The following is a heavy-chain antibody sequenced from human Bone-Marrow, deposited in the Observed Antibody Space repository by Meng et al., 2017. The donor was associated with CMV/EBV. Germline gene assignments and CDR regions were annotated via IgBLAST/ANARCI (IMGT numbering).Heavy chain of an antibody. CDR3: ASWYSTAWVFDY. CDR2: MNPNSGNT. V-gene: IGHV1-8*02. D-gene: IGHD6-13*01. J-gene: IGHJ4*02. Sequence: ASVKVSCKASGYTFTSYDINWVRQATGQGLEWMGWMNPNSGNTGYAQKFQGRVTMTTDTSTSTAYMELRSLRSDDTAVYYCASWYSTAWVFDYWGQGTLVTVSS. CDR1: GYTFTSYD.